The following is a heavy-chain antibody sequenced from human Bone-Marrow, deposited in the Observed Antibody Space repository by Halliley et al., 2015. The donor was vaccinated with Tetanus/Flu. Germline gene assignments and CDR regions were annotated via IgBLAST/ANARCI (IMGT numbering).Heavy chain of an antibody. D-gene: IGHD3-22*01. CDR3: ARESAYYDSSGYYKYLDF. J-gene: IGHJ4*02. CDR2: GRGSNT. Sequence: GRGSNTYYANPVKGRFTISRDKAKNSLYLQMKRLRDDDTAVYYCARESAYYDSSGYYKYLDFWGQGTLVTVSS. V-gene: IGHV3-48*02.